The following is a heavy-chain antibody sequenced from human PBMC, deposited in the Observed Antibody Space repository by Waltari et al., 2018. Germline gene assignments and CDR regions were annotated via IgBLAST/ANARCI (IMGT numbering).Heavy chain of an antibody. CDR3: ARSIAARALGDYNWFDP. V-gene: IGHV1-69*11. CDR1: GGTFSSYA. D-gene: IGHD6-6*01. J-gene: IGHJ5*02. Sequence: QVQLVQSGAEVKKPGSSVKVSCKASGGTFSSYAISWVRQAPGQGLEWMGGIIPILGRANYAQKFQGRVTITADESTSTAYMELSSLRSEDTAVYYCARSIAARALGDYNWFDPWGQGTLVTVSS. CDR2: IIPILGRA.